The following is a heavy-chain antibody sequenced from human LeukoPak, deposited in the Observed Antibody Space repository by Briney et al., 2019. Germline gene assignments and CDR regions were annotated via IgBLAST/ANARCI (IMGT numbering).Heavy chain of an antibody. J-gene: IGHJ4*02. CDR3: ARSVYYDFWSGYLAYYVDY. V-gene: IGHV1-2*02. CDR2: INPNSGGT. CDR1: GYTFTGYY. D-gene: IGHD3-3*01. Sequence: ASVKVSCKASGYTFTGYYMHWVRQAPGQGLEWMGWINPNSGGTNYAQKFQGRVTMTRDTSISTAYMELSRLRSDDTAVYYCARSVYYDFWSGYLAYYVDYWRQGTLVTVSS.